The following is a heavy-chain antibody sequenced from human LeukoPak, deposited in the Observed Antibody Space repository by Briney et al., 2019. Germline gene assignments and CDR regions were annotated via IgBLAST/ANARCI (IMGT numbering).Heavy chain of an antibody. D-gene: IGHD5-18*01. V-gene: IGHV4-4*02. CDR1: GGSISSSNW. CDR3: ARGEGYSYGQYYFDY. J-gene: IGHJ4*02. CDR2: IYHRGRT. Sequence: SGTLSLTCAVSGGSISSSNWWSWVRQPPGKGLEGIGEIYHRGRTNYNPSLKSRVTISVDKSKNQFSLKLSSVTAADTAVYYCARGEGYSYGQYYFDYWGQGTLVTVSS.